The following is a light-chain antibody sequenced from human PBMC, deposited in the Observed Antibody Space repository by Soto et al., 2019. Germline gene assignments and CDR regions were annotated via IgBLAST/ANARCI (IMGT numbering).Light chain of an antibody. V-gene: IGLV2-23*01. CDR3: CSYAGSRTFV. Sequence: QSALTQPASVSGSPEQSITISCTGTSSEVGAYNLVSWYQQLPGKAPRLIIYEGTKRPSGISHRFSGSKSDNTASLTISGLRAEDEAHYHCCSYAGSRTFVFGGGTKVTVL. J-gene: IGLJ2*01. CDR1: SSEVGAYNL. CDR2: EGT.